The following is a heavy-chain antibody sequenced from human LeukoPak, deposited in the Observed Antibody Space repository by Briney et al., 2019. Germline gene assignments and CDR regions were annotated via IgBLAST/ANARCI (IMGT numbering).Heavy chain of an antibody. D-gene: IGHD1-26*01. V-gene: IGHV4-59*01. CDR3: ARDKDSGSYSWFDP. CDR2: IYYSGST. CDR1: GGSISSYY. J-gene: IGHJ5*02. Sequence: SETLSLTCTISGGSISSYYWSWIRQPPGKGLEWIGYIYYSGSTNYNPSLKSRVTISVDTSKNQFSLKLSSVTAADTAVYYCARDKDSGSYSWFDPWGQGTLVTVPS.